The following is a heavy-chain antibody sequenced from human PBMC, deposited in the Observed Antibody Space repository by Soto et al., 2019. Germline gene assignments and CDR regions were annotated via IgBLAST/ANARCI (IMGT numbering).Heavy chain of an antibody. CDR2: ISSSGSTI. D-gene: IGHD3-10*01. J-gene: IGHJ6*03. CDR3: ARTMVRGVMTLQHYYYMDV. CDR1: GFTFSDYY. V-gene: IGHV3-11*01. Sequence: QVQLVESGGGLVKPGGSLRLSCAASGFTFSDYYMSWIRQAPGKGLEWVSYISSSGSTIYYADSVKGQFTISRDNAKNSLYLQMNSLRAEDTAVYYCARTMVRGVMTLQHYYYMDVWGKGTTVTVSS.